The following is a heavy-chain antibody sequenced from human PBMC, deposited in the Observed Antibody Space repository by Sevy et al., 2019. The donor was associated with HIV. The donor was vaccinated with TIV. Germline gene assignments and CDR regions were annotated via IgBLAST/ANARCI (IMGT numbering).Heavy chain of an antibody. CDR3: ASSASAILGGIDY. J-gene: IGHJ4*02. CDR2: IYPGDSET. D-gene: IGHD3-9*01. V-gene: IGHV5-51*01. Sequence: GESLKISCKGSGYRFSNYWIGWVRQMPGKGLEWMGIIYPGDSETRYRPSFQGQVTISADKSISTAYLQWSSLKASDTAMYYCASSASAILGGIDYWGQGTLVTVSS. CDR1: GYRFSNYW.